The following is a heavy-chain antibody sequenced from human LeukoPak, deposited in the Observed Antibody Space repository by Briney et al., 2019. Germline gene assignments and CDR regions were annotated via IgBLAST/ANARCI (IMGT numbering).Heavy chain of an antibody. Sequence: GGSLRLSCAASGFTFTNYAMSWVRQAPGKGLEWLSAVSTDGYTTYYADSVKGRFTISRDNSKNTVYLQMNSLRVEDTAVYYCAKDATRYWDFDYWGQGTLVIVSS. J-gene: IGHJ4*02. CDR2: VSTDGYTT. V-gene: IGHV3-23*01. CDR1: GFTFTNYA. CDR3: AKDATRYWDFDY. D-gene: IGHD2-8*02.